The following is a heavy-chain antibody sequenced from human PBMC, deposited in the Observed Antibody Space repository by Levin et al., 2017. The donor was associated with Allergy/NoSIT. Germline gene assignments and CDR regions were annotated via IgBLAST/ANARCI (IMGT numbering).Heavy chain of an antibody. CDR3: ARDWVTMVRGVIRGGWFDP. CDR1: GFTVSSNY. V-gene: IGHV3-53*01. J-gene: IGHJ5*02. Sequence: HPGGSLRLSCAASGFTVSSNYMSWVRQAPGKGLEWVSVIYSGGSTYYADSVKGRFTISRDNSKNTLYLQMNSLRAEDTAVYYCARDWVTMVRGVIRGGWFDPWGQGTLVTVSS. D-gene: IGHD3-10*01. CDR2: IYSGGST.